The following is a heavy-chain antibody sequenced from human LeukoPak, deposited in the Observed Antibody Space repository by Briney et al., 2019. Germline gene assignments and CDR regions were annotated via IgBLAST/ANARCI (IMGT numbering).Heavy chain of an antibody. CDR3: ARSERVYGDRPLDY. CDR2: ISYDGSNK. Sequence: GGSLRLSCAASGFTFSSYATHWVRQAPGKGLEWVAVISYDGSNKYYADSVKGRFTISRDNSKNTLYLQMNSLRAEDTAVYYCARSERVYGDRPLDYWGQGTLVTVSS. CDR1: GFTFSSYA. D-gene: IGHD4-17*01. J-gene: IGHJ4*02. V-gene: IGHV3-30-3*01.